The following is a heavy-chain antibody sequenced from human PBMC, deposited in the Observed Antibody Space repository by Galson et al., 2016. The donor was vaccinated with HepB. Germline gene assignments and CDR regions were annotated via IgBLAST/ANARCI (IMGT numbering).Heavy chain of an antibody. Sequence: SVKVSCKASGYSFTSHSISWVRQAPGQGLEWMGYITTYSGDTYYAPNLQGRVTMTTDTSTRTAYMELRSLRSDDTAVYYCAIGYGAETPGDAFDIWGQGALVTVSS. CDR1: GYSFTSHS. CDR3: AIGYGAETPGDAFDI. V-gene: IGHV1-18*01. D-gene: IGHD5-12*01. J-gene: IGHJ4*02. CDR2: ITTYSGDT.